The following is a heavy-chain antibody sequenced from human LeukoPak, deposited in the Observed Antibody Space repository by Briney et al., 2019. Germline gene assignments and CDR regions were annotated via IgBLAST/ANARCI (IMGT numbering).Heavy chain of an antibody. Sequence: ASVRVSCKASGYTFNDYYIHWVRQAPGQGLEWMGWINPNSGGTNYAQKFQGRVTVIRDTSISTAYMELSSLRSDDTAVYYCTRGETGRDSSGYFGYWGQGTLVTVSS. J-gene: IGHJ4*02. CDR2: INPNSGGT. D-gene: IGHD3-22*01. CDR3: TRGETGRDSSGYFGY. CDR1: GYTFNDYY. V-gene: IGHV1-2*02.